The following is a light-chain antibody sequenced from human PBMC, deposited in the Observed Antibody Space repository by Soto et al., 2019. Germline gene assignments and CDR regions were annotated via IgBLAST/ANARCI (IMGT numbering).Light chain of an antibody. J-gene: IGLJ1*01. CDR3: CSYTSSATYV. V-gene: IGLV2-11*01. Sequence: QSALIQPPSVSGSPGQSVTISCTGTSSDVGSYDYVSWYQQHPGTVPKPMIYNVTTQPSGVPDRFSGSRSGNSASMTISGLQAEDEADYSCCSYTSSATYVFETETKVTVL. CDR1: SSDVGSYDY. CDR2: NVT.